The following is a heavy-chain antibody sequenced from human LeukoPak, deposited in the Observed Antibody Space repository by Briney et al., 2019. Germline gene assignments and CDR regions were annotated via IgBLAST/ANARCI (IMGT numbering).Heavy chain of an antibody. J-gene: IGHJ4*02. D-gene: IGHD3-10*01. Sequence: GGSLRLSCSASGFTVSSNYMSWVRQAPGKGLEWVSVIYSGGSTYYADSVKGRFTISRDNSKNTLYLQMNSLRVEDTAVYYCXRDLRGVIPFDYWGQGTLVTVSS. CDR3: XRDLRGVIPFDY. V-gene: IGHV3-66*01. CDR1: GFTVSSNY. CDR2: IYSGGST.